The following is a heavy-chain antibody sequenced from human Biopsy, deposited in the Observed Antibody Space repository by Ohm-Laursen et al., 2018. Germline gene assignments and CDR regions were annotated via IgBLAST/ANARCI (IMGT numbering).Heavy chain of an antibody. V-gene: IGHV2-70*16. D-gene: IGHD2-2*02. CDR3: ARIPILVVPAAIVYRHRRHLQGSDV. CDR2: IDWDAAK. Sequence: TQTLTLTCTLSGFSLNTRGMSVTWIRQPPGKALEWLARIDWDAAKFYSESLETRLTISKGTSENHVVLTLSDVAPVDTATYYCARIPILVVPAAIVYRHRRHLQGSDVWGQGTSVIVSS. CDR1: GFSLNTRGMS. J-gene: IGHJ6*02.